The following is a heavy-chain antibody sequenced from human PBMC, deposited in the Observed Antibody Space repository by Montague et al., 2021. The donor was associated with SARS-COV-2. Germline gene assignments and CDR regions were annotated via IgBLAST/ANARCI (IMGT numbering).Heavy chain of an antibody. D-gene: IGHD3-3*01. Sequence: SETLSLTCAVYGGSFSGYYWSWIRQPPGKGLEWIGEINHSGSTNXNPSLKSRVTISVDTSKNQFSLKLSSVTAADTAVYYCARDQAAKISFKGAFDIWGQGRMVTVSS. J-gene: IGHJ3*02. V-gene: IGHV4-34*01. CDR3: ARDQAAKISFKGAFDI. CDR1: GGSFSGYY. CDR2: INHSGST.